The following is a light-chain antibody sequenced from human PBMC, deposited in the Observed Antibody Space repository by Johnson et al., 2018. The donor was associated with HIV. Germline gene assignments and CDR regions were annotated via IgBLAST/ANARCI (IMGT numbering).Light chain of an antibody. Sequence: QSVLTQPPSVSAAPGQKVTFSCSGSSSNIGNNYVSWYQQLPGTAPKLLIYDNNKRPSGIPDRFSGSKSGTSATLGITGLQTGDEADYYCGTWDSSLSAHVFGTGTKVTVL. CDR1: SSNIGNNY. V-gene: IGLV1-51*01. CDR3: GTWDSSLSAHV. CDR2: DNN. J-gene: IGLJ1*01.